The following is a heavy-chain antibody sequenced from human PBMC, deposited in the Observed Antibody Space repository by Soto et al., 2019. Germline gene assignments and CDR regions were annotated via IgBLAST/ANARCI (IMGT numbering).Heavy chain of an antibody. Sequence: SETLSLTCTVSGGSISSSSYYWGWIRQPPGKGLEWIGSIYYSGSTYYNPSLKSRVTISVDTSKDQISLKLSSVTAADTAVYYCATGATYSSSWSGSFDIWGQGTMVTVSS. CDR2: IYYSGST. CDR3: ATGATYSSSWSGSFDI. V-gene: IGHV4-39*07. J-gene: IGHJ3*02. CDR1: GGSISSSSYY. D-gene: IGHD6-13*01.